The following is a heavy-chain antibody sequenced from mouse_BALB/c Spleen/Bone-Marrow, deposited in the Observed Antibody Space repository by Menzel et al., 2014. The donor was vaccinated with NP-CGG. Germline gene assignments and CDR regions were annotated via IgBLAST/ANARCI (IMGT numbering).Heavy chain of an antibody. CDR2: IWAGGST. CDR3: ARGWGNGAMDY. CDR1: GFSLTSYG. V-gene: IGHV2-9*02. J-gene: IGHJ4*01. D-gene: IGHD2-1*01. Sequence: VQRVESVPGLVSPSQSLSITCTVSGFSLTSYGVHWVRQPPGKGLEWLGVIWAGGSTNYNSALMSRLSISKDKSKSXVFLKMNSLQTDDTAIYYCARGWGNGAMDYWGQGTSVTVSS.